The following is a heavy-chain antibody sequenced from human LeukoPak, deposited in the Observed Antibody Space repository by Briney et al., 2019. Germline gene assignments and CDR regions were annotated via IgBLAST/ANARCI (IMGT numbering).Heavy chain of an antibody. Sequence: GRSLRLSCAASGFTFSSYAMHWVRQAPGKGLEWVAVISYDGSNKHYADSVKGRFTISRDNSKNTLYLQMNSLRAEDTAVYYCARDQSQWLWDYWGQGTLVTVSS. J-gene: IGHJ4*02. V-gene: IGHV3-30*04. D-gene: IGHD6-19*01. CDR2: ISYDGSNK. CDR3: ARDQSQWLWDY. CDR1: GFTFSSYA.